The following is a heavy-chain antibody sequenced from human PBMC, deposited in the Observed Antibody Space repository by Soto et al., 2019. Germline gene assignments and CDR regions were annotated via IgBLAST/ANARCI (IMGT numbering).Heavy chain of an antibody. Sequence: PGESLKISCXGSGYSFTNYWIGWVRQMPGKGLEWMGMIYPDDSDTKYSPSFQGQVTFSADKSINTAYLQWSSLKASDTAIYYCARLERLSLAAWFDPWGQGTLVTVSS. CDR2: IYPDDSDT. CDR1: GYSFTNYW. CDR3: ARLERLSLAAWFDP. D-gene: IGHD3-3*01. V-gene: IGHV5-51*01. J-gene: IGHJ5*02.